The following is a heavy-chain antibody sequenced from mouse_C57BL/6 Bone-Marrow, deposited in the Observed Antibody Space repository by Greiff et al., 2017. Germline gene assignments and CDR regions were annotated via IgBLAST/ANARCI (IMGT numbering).Heavy chain of an antibody. J-gene: IGHJ3*01. D-gene: IGHD2-4*01. CDR3: AREDLTIYYDYAWFAY. CDR2: ISGGGGNT. V-gene: IGHV5-9*01. CDR1: GFTFSSYT. Sequence: EVKLVESGGGLVKPGGSLKLSCAASGFTFSSYTMSWVRQTPEKRLEWVATISGGGGNTYYPDSVKGRFTISRDNAKNTLYLQMSSLRSEDTALYYCAREDLTIYYDYAWFAYWGQGTLVTVSA.